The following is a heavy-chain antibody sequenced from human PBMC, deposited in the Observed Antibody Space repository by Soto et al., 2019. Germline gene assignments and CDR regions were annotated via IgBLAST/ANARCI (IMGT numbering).Heavy chain of an antibody. V-gene: IGHV1-18*01. CDR3: ARGGYYEIRGSRNYYYYGMNV. Sequence: ASVKVSCKASGYTFTIYGINWVLQAPGQGLEWLGWISAYDGNTNYAQILQGRVSMTTDTSTNTAYMEVRSLRSDDTAVYYCARGGYYEIRGSRNYYYYGMNVPGQRNTVPVAS. CDR1: GYTFTIYG. J-gene: IGHJ6*02. CDR2: ISAYDGNT. D-gene: IGHD3-22*01.